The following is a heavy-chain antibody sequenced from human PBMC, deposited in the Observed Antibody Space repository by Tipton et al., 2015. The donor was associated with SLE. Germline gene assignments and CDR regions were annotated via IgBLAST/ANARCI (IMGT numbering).Heavy chain of an antibody. CDR1: GGSISSSSYY. D-gene: IGHD3-10*01. Sequence: TLSLTCTVSGGSISSSSYYWGWIRQPPGKGLEWIGSIYYSGSTYYNPSLKSRVTISVDTSKNQFSLKLSSVTAADTAVYYCASGAGWFDPWGQGTLVTVSS. CDR3: ASGAGWFDP. CDR2: IYYSGST. V-gene: IGHV4-39*07. J-gene: IGHJ5*02.